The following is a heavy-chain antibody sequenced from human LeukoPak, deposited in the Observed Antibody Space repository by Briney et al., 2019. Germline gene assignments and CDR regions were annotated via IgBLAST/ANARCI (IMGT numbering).Heavy chain of an antibody. J-gene: IGHJ3*01. CDR3: ARRRDGYNSGAFHV. CDR2: ISGSGDIT. V-gene: IGHV3-23*01. CDR1: GFTFNDYA. D-gene: IGHD5-24*01. Sequence: PGGSLRLSCAASGFTFNDYAMSWVRQAPGKGLEWASDISGSGDITYYADSVKGRFTISRDNSKNTLYLQMNGLRAEDTARYYCARRRDGYNSGAFHVWGRGTMVTVSS.